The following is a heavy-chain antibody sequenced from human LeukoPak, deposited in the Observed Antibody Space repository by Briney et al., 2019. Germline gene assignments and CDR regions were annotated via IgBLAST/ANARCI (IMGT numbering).Heavy chain of an antibody. J-gene: IGHJ4*02. CDR2: IYYSGST. CDR3: PRPFNPANGDYEPTGFDY. CDR1: GGSISSYY. Sequence: SETLSLTCTVSGGSISSYYWSWIRQPPGKGLEWIGYIYYSGSTNYNPSLKSRVTISVDTSKNQFSLKLSSVTAADTAVYYWPRPFNPANGDYEPTGFDYWGRGTLVTVSS. V-gene: IGHV4-59*08. D-gene: IGHD4-17*01.